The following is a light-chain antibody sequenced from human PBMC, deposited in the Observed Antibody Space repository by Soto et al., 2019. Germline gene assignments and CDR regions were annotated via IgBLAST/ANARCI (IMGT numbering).Light chain of an antibody. V-gene: IGLV1-40*01. CDR2: GNN. CDR1: NSNIGAGYD. CDR3: QSYDSSLSVWV. J-gene: IGLJ3*02. Sequence: QSVLTQPPSVSGAPGQRVTISCTGSNSNIGAGYDVHWYHQLPGTAPKLLIYGNNNRPSGVPDRFSGSRSGTSAALASTGLKAEDEADYYCQSYDSSLSVWVFGGGTKLTVL.